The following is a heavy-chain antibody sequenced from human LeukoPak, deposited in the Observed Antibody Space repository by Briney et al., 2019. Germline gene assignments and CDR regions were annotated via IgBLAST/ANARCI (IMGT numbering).Heavy chain of an antibody. J-gene: IGHJ4*02. D-gene: IGHD1-26*01. V-gene: IGHV3-33*06. CDR3: AKDLYSGSYLNPFDY. Sequence: GGSLRLSCAASGFIFSTYWMNWVRQAPGKGLEWVAVIWYDGSNKYYADSVKGRFTISRDNSKNTLYLQMNSLRAEDTAVYYCAKDLYSGSYLNPFDYWGQGTLVTVSS. CDR2: IWYDGSNK. CDR1: GFIFSTYW.